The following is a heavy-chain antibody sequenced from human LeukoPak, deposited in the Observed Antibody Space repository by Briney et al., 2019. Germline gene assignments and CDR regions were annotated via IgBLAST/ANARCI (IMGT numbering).Heavy chain of an antibody. Sequence: SETLSLTCTVSGGSISSSSYYWGWIRQPPGKGLEWIGSIYYSGSTYYNPSLKSRVTISVDTSKNQFSLKLSSVTAADTAVYYCARDDYDILTGYWSDAFDIWGQGTMVTVSS. CDR1: GGSISSSSYY. J-gene: IGHJ3*02. V-gene: IGHV4-39*07. CDR2: IYYSGST. D-gene: IGHD3-9*01. CDR3: ARDDYDILTGYWSDAFDI.